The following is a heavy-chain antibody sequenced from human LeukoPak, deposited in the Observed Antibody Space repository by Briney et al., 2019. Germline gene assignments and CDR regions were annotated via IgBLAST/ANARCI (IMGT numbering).Heavy chain of an antibody. D-gene: IGHD2-21*02. CDR2: ISYDGSNK. Sequence: GGSLRLSCAASGFTFSSYGMHGVRQAPGKGLEWVAVISYDGSNKYYADSVKGRFTISRDTSKNTLYLQMNSLRAEDTAVYYCAKELSGGDCYASDYWGQGTLVTVSS. J-gene: IGHJ4*02. CDR1: GFTFSSYG. V-gene: IGHV3-30*18. CDR3: AKELSGGDCYASDY.